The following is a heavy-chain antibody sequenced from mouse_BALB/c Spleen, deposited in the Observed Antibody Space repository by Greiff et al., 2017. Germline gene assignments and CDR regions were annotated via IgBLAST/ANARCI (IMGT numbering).Heavy chain of an antibody. CDR1: GYTFTSYW. Sequence: VQLQQPGAELVKPGASVKLSCKASGYTFTSYWMHWVKQRPGQGLEWIGEINPSNGRTNYNEKFKSKATLTVDKSSSTAYMQLSSLTSEDSAVYYCARWGYFYGGGYWGQGTTLTVSS. J-gene: IGHJ2*01. CDR3: ARWGYFYGGGY. D-gene: IGHD1-1*01. V-gene: IGHV1S81*02. CDR2: INPSNGRT.